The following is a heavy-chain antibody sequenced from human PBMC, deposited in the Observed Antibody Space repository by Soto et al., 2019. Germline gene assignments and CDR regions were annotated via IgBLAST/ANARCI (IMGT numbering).Heavy chain of an antibody. CDR3: AREGDIVVAPAAMEGYFDC. J-gene: IGHJ4*02. Sequence: PGGSLRLSCASSGITFSNYWMNWVRQAPGKGLEWVANIKQDGSEKYYVDSVKGRFTISRDNAKNLVYLQMNSLRAEDTAVYYCAREGDIVVAPAAMEGYFDCWGQGPRVTGSS. CDR2: IKQDGSEK. CDR1: GITFSNYW. D-gene: IGHD2-2*01. V-gene: IGHV3-7*01.